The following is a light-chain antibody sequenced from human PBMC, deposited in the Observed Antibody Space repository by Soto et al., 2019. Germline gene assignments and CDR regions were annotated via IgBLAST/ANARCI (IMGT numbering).Light chain of an antibody. CDR3: HQYDSSPLT. V-gene: IGKV3-20*01. J-gene: IGKJ4*01. CDR2: GAS. Sequence: EIVLTQSPGTLSLSPGERATLSCRASQSVSSSYLAWYQQKPCQAPRLLIYGASSRATGIPDRFSGSGSGTDFTLTISRLEPEDFAVYYCHQYDSSPLTVGGGTKVEIK. CDR1: QSVSSSY.